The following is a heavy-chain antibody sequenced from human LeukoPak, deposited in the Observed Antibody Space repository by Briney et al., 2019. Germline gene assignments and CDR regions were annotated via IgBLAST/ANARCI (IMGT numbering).Heavy chain of an antibody. J-gene: IGHJ6*02. Sequence: GGSLRLSCAASGFTFTNYGMTWVRQAPGKGLEWVSYISSSSAIIYYADSLRGRFTISRDNAKSSLYLQMNSLRVEDMAVYYCARENPNHYVMDVWGQGTTVTVSS. CDR2: ISSSSAII. V-gene: IGHV3-48*04. CDR3: ARENPNHYVMDV. CDR1: GFTFTNYG.